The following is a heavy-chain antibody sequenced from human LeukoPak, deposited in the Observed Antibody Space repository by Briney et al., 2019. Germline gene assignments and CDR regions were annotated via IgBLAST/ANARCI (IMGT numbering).Heavy chain of an antibody. CDR2: INHSGST. Sequence: SETLSLTCAVYGGPFSDYYWNWIRQTPGKGLEWIGEINHSGSTNYNPSLRSRVTISVDPSKNQFSLRLSSVTAADTAVYYCARSPITLFGMWWFDPSGQGTLVTVSS. CDR3: ARSPITLFGMWWFDP. CDR1: GGPFSDYY. J-gene: IGHJ5*02. D-gene: IGHD3-3*01. V-gene: IGHV4-34*01.